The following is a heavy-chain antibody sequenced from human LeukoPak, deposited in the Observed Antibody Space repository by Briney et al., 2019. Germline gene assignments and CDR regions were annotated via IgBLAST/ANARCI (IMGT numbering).Heavy chain of an antibody. D-gene: IGHD1-7*01. Sequence: GGSLRLSCAASGFTFSSYSMSWVRQAPGKGLEWVSSISSSSSYIYYADSVKGRFTISRDNAKNSLYLQMNSLRAEDTAVYYCARDRDVWTGTIGPTDYWGQGTLVTVSS. CDR3: ARDRDVWTGTIGPTDY. J-gene: IGHJ4*02. CDR1: GFTFSSYS. CDR2: ISSSSSYI. V-gene: IGHV3-21*01.